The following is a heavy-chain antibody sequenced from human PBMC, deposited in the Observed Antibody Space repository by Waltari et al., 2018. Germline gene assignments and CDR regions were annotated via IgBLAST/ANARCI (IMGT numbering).Heavy chain of an antibody. Sequence: QVQLQQWGAGLVRPSETLSLTCDVYGVSLTDYYWTWIRQSPGKGLEWIGENNLGDITYYNPSLENRVTILLDKSKNQFSLRLTSVSAADTAVYFCATSNNFGLPGAFDSWGQGTPITVSA. CDR2: NNLGDIT. V-gene: IGHV4-34*02. D-gene: IGHD3-3*01. CDR1: GVSLTDYY. CDR3: ATSNNFGLPGAFDS. J-gene: IGHJ4*02.